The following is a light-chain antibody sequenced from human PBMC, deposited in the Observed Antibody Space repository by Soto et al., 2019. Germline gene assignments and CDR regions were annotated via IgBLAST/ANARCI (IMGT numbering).Light chain of an antibody. V-gene: IGKV3-15*01. CDR2: AAS. CDR3: QQYNNWPRT. Sequence: EIVLTQSPDTLSLSPWEIATLSCRASQSVRSSYLAWYQQTPGQTPRLLIYAASTRATGVPARFSGSGSGTEFTLTISSLQSEDFAVYYCQQYNNWPRTFGQGTRLEIK. J-gene: IGKJ5*01. CDR1: QSVRSSY.